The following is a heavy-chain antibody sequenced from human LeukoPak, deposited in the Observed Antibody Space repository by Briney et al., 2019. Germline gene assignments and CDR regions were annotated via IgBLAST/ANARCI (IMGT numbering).Heavy chain of an antibody. Sequence: GGSLRLSCVASGLPIADFAMHWVRQAPGKGLEWVSLISGDGVSTFYADSVKGRFTISRDNAKNSLYLQMNSLRAEDTAVYYCARDRYSSGWGFDYWGQGTLVTVSS. V-gene: IGHV3-43*02. D-gene: IGHD6-19*01. CDR3: ARDRYSSGWGFDY. J-gene: IGHJ4*02. CDR1: GLPIADFA. CDR2: ISGDGVST.